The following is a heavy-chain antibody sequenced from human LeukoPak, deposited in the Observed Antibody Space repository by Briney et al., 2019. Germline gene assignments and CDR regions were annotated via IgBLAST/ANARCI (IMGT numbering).Heavy chain of an antibody. J-gene: IGHJ4*02. D-gene: IGHD5-18*01. Sequence: SETLSLTCTVSGGSISSSSYYWGWIRQPPGRGLEWIGSIYYSGSTYYNPSLKSRVTISVDTSKNQFSLKLSSVTAADTAVYYCARDNGDTAMVSSAGFDYWGQGTLVTVSS. CDR1: GGSISSSSYY. CDR2: IYYSGST. CDR3: ARDNGDTAMVSSAGFDY. V-gene: IGHV4-39*07.